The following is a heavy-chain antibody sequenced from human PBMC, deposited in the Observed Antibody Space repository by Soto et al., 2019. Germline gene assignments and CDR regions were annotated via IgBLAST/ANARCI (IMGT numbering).Heavy chain of an antibody. CDR3: ARGYGGAVVVVTRFDP. CDR1: GYTFTGYY. D-gene: IGHD3-22*01. V-gene: IGHV1-2*02. Sequence: ASVKVSCKASGYTFTGYYMHWVRQAPGQGLEWMGWINPNSGGTNYAQKFQGRVTMTRDTSISTAYMELSRLRSDDTAVYYCARGYGGAVVVVTRFDPWGQGALVTVSS. J-gene: IGHJ5*02. CDR2: INPNSGGT.